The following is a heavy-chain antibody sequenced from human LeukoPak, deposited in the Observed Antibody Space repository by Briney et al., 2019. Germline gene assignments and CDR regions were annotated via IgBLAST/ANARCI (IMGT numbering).Heavy chain of an antibody. CDR1: GGTFSSYA. V-gene: IGHV1-69*04. Sequence: SVKVSCKASGGTFSSYAISWVRQAPGQGLEWMGRIIPILGIANYAQKFQGRVTITADKSTSTAYMELSSLRSEDTAVYYCARESQSTSVNGLITMKTEGLFDPWGQGTLVTVSS. J-gene: IGHJ5*02. CDR2: IIPILGIA. CDR3: ARESQSTSVNGLITMKTEGLFDP. D-gene: IGHD3-22*01.